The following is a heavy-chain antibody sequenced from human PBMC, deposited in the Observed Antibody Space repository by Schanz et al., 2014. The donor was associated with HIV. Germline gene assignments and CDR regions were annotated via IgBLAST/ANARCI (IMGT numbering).Heavy chain of an antibody. V-gene: IGHV1-18*01. CDR2: ISVYNGNT. D-gene: IGHD7-27*01. Sequence: QVQLVQSGAEVKKPGASVKVSCKASGYTFTSYGISWVRQAPGQGLEWMGWISVYNGNTKYARKFQGRVPMTTDTSTSTAYMELRSLRSDDTAVYYCARGGRGDNYYYYGMDVWGQGTTVTVSS. CDR3: ARGGRGDNYYYYGMDV. CDR1: GYTFTSYG. J-gene: IGHJ6*02.